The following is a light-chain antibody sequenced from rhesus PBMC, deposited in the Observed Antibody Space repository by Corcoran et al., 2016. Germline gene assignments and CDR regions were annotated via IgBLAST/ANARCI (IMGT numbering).Light chain of an antibody. V-gene: IGKV1-25*02. CDR3: QQYSSSPYS. CDR1: QDISTY. Sequence: DIQMTQSPSSLSSSVGDRVTITCRASQDISTYLAWYQQKPGKVPKVLIHGSSILESGVPSRFSGSGAGTDFTLTISSLQSEDFATYYCQQYSSSPYSFGQGTKVEIK. CDR2: GSS. J-gene: IGKJ2*01.